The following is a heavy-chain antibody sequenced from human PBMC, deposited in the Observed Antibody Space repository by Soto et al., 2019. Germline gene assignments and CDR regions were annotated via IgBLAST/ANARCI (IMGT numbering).Heavy chain of an antibody. CDR2: ISSSSSYI. J-gene: IGHJ4*02. D-gene: IGHD3-10*01. CDR3: ARDWVHYGSGSYYDPDYFDY. Sequence: GGSLRLSFAASGFTFSSYSMNWVCQAPGKGLEWVSSISSSSSYIYYADSVKGRFTISRDNAKNSLYLQMNSLRAEDTAVYYCARDWVHYGSGSYYDPDYFDYWGQGTLVTVSS. CDR1: GFTFSSYS. V-gene: IGHV3-21*01.